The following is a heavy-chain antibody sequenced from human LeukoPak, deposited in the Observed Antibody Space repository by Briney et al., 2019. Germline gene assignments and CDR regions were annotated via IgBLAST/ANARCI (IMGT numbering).Heavy chain of an antibody. CDR1: GGTFSSYA. CDR3: ARGSVVVRLRGPLDY. Sequence: GASVKVSCKASGGTFSSYAISWVRQAPGQGLEWMGGNIPIFGTVNYAQKFQGRVTITADESTSTAYMELSSLRSEDTAVYYCARGSVVVRLRGPLDYWGQGTLVTVSS. D-gene: IGHD2-21*01. J-gene: IGHJ4*02. CDR2: NIPIFGTV. V-gene: IGHV1-69*01.